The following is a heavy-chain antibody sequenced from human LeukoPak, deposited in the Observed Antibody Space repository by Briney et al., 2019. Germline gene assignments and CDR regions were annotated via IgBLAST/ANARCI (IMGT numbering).Heavy chain of an antibody. CDR2: ISGIITAI. CDR1: GFTFSTFV. D-gene: IGHD3-3*01. CDR3: VRNLRYDFWSGFSGGGNFYSMEI. Sequence: GGTLRLSCAASGFTFSTFVINWVRQAPGKGMQWVSYISGIITAIYYADPVKGRFTIFRDNDKNSLYLQMNSLGAEDTAVYYCVRNLRYDFWSGFSGGGNFYSMEIWGKGTTVTVSS. V-gene: IGHV3-48*04. J-gene: IGHJ6*03.